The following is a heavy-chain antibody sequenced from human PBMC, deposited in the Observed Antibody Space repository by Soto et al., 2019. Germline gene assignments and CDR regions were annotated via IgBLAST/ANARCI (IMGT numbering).Heavy chain of an antibody. CDR1: GGTFSSYA. Sequence: ASVKLSCKASGGTFSSYAISWVRQAPGQGLEWMGGIIPIFGTANYAQKFQGRVTITADESTSTAYMELSSLRSEDTAVYYCARGGSILTGYYDYYYYGMDVWGQGTTVTVSS. CDR2: IIPIFGTA. CDR3: ARGGSILTGYYDYYYYGMDV. D-gene: IGHD3-9*01. J-gene: IGHJ6*02. V-gene: IGHV1-69*13.